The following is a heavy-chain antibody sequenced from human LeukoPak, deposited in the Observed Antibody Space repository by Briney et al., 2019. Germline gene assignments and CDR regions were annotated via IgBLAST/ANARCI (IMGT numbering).Heavy chain of an antibody. CDR2: IYYSGST. Sequence: PSETLSLTCTVSGGSISSSSYYWGWIRQPPGTGLEWIGSIYYSGSTYYNPSLKSRVTISVDTSKNQFSLKLSSVTAADTAVYYCARAKSQYWFDPWGQGTLVTVSS. CDR1: GGSISSSSYY. CDR3: ARAKSQYWFDP. D-gene: IGHD6-19*01. J-gene: IGHJ5*02. V-gene: IGHV4-39*07.